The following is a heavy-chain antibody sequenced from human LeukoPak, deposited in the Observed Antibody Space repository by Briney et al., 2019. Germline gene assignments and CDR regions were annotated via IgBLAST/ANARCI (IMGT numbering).Heavy chain of an antibody. CDR2: IYSGGST. CDR3: AKGEADLDY. D-gene: IGHD1-26*01. J-gene: IGHJ4*02. CDR1: GLTVSSNY. Sequence: PGGSLRLSCAASGLTVSSNYMSWVRQAPGKGLEWVSIIYSGGSTFYADSVKGRFTISRDNSKNTLFLQMNSLTAEDTAVYYCAKGEADLDYWGQGTLVTVSS. V-gene: IGHV3-53*05.